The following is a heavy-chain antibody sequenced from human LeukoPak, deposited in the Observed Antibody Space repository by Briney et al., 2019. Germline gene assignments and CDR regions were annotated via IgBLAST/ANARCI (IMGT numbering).Heavy chain of an antibody. Sequence: GSLRLSCAASGFTFSTCNMNWVRQAPGKGLEWVSSISGSSTYIYYADSMKGRFTISRDNAKNSLYLQMNSLRAEDTAVYYCARPMVRARAPFDPWGPGTLVTVSS. D-gene: IGHD3-10*01. CDR2: ISGSSTYI. CDR1: GFTFSTCN. CDR3: ARPMVRARAPFDP. V-gene: IGHV3-21*01. J-gene: IGHJ5*02.